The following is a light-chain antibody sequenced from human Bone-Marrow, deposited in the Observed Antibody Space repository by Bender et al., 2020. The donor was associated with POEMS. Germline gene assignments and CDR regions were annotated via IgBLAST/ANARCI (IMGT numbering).Light chain of an antibody. CDR2: DVS. Sequence: QSALTQPASVSGSPGQSITISCTGTSSDVGTYNLVSWYQQHPGQAPKLMIYDVSKRPSGVSNRFSGSKSGTSASLAITGLQAEDEGDYYCQSYDNSVGGWVFGGGTKLTVL. J-gene: IGLJ3*02. CDR3: QSYDNSVGGWV. CDR1: SSDVGTYNL. V-gene: IGLV2-14*02.